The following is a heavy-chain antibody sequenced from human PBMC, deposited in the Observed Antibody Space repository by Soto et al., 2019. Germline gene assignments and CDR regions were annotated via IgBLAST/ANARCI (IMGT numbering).Heavy chain of an antibody. CDR2: ISSSSSTI. CDR3: ASSIAVAGNAFDI. CDR1: GFTFSSYS. Sequence: EVQLVESGGGLVQPGGSLRLSCAASGFTFSSYSMNWVRQAPGKGLEWVSYISSSSSTIYYADSVKGRFTISRDNAKNQLYLQMNSLRDEDTAVYYCASSIAVAGNAFDIWGQGTMVTVSS. J-gene: IGHJ3*02. V-gene: IGHV3-48*02. D-gene: IGHD6-19*01.